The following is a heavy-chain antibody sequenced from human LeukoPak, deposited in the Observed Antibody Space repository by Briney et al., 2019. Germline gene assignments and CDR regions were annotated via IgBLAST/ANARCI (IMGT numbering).Heavy chain of an antibody. Sequence: SETLSLTCTVSGGSISSYYWSWIRQPPGKGLEWIGYIYYSGSTNYNPSLKRRVTISVDTSKNQLPLKLSSVTAADSAVYYCGGGGYGRGYFDYWGQGTLVTVSS. CDR2: IYYSGST. V-gene: IGHV4-59*08. J-gene: IGHJ4*02. D-gene: IGHD1-26*01. CDR3: GGGGYGRGYFDY. CDR1: GGSISSYY.